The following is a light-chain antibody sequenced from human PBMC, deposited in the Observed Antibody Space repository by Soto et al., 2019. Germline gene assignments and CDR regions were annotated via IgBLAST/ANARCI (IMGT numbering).Light chain of an antibody. CDR1: QSISSN. J-gene: IGKJ1*01. CDR3: HQYENWPQT. V-gene: IGKV3-15*01. CDR2: RAS. Sequence: EMVMPQSPATLSVSPGERATLSCRASQSISSNLAWYQQKLGQAPRLLIYRASTRATGIPARFSGSGSGTEFTLTISSLQSEDFELYYCHQYENWPQTLGQGTKVDIK.